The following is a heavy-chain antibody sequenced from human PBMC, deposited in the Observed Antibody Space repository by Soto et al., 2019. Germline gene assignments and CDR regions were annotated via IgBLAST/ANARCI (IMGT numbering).Heavy chain of an antibody. CDR2: TYYSGST. V-gene: IGHV4-59*01. Sequence: SETLSLTCTVSGGSISSYYWSWIRQPPGKGLEWIGYTYYSGSTNYNPSLKSRVTISVDTSKNQFSLKLSSVTAADTAVYYCARDAGTTGIDYWGQGTLVTVSS. CDR1: GGSISSYY. CDR3: ARDAGTTGIDY. J-gene: IGHJ4*02. D-gene: IGHD1-7*01.